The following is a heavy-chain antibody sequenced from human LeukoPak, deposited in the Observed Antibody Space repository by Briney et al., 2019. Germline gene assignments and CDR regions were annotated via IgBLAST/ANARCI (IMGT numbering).Heavy chain of an antibody. Sequence: SETLSLTCAAYGGSFSGYYWSWIRQPPGKGLEWIGEINHSGNTNSNPSLKSRVTMSVDTSKNQFSLKLSSVTAADTAVYYCARQVYYYASGTTYYYYMDVWGNGTTVTISS. D-gene: IGHD3-10*01. CDR2: INHSGNT. V-gene: IGHV4-34*01. CDR1: GGSFSGYY. J-gene: IGHJ6*03. CDR3: ARQVYYYASGTTYYYYMDV.